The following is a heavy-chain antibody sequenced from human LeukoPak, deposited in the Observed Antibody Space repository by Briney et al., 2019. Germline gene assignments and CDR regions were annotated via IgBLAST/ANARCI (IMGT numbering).Heavy chain of an antibody. J-gene: IGHJ5*02. CDR1: GGSISSYY. CDR2: IYYSGST. D-gene: IGHD3-10*01. Sequence: SETLSLTCTVSGGSISSYYWSWIRQPPGKGLEWIGYIYYSGSTNYNPSLKSRVTISVDTSKTQFSLKLSSVTAADTAVYYCARHVWVGGRRPDLSFDPWGQGTLVTVSS. CDR3: ARHVWVGGRRPDLSFDP. V-gene: IGHV4-59*08.